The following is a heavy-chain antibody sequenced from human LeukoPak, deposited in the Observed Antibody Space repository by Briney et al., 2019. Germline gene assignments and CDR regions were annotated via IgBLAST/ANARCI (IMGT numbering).Heavy chain of an antibody. CDR3: ARGDYGDPTTPLPWGY. Sequence: ASVKVSCKASGYTFTSYGITWVRQAPGQGLEWMGWISAYNGNTNYAQKLQGRVTMTTDTSTSTAYMELRSLRSDDTAVYYCARGDYGDPTTPLPWGYWGQGTLVTISS. CDR1: GYTFTSYG. J-gene: IGHJ4*02. CDR2: ISAYNGNT. D-gene: IGHD4-17*01. V-gene: IGHV1-18*01.